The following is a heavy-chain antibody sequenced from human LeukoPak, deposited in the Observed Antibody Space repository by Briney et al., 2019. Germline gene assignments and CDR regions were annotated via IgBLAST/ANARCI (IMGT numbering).Heavy chain of an antibody. V-gene: IGHV4-61*08. Sequence: SQTLSLTCTVSGGSISSGGYYWSWIRQPPGKGLEWIGYVYYSGSTDYNPSLKSRLTITADTSKNQFSLKLSSVTAADTAIYYCASHRRSHGSEYWGQGTLVTVSS. J-gene: IGHJ4*02. CDR2: VYYSGST. CDR3: ASHRRSHGSEY. D-gene: IGHD3-10*01. CDR1: GGSISSGGYY.